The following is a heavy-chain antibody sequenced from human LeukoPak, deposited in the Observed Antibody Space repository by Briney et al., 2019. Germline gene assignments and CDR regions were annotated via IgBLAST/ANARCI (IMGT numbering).Heavy chain of an antibody. J-gene: IGHJ3*02. V-gene: IGHV4-59*08. D-gene: IGHD2-15*01. CDR2: IYYSGST. CDR3: ARRKGGGSCCYDAFDI. CDR1: GGSISSYY. Sequence: SETLSLTGTVSGGSISSYYWSWIRQPPGKGLEWIGYIYYSGSTNYNPSLKSRVTISVDTSKNQFSLKLSSVTPADTAVYYCARRKGGGSCCYDAFDIWGQGTMVTVSS.